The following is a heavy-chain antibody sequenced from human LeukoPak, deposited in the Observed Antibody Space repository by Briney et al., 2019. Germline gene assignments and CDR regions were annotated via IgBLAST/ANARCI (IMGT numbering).Heavy chain of an antibody. Sequence: ASVKVSCKASGYTFTGYYMHWVRQAPGQGLEWMGRINPNSGGTNYAQKFQDRITMTRDTSISTAHMGLSRLRPDDTAVYYCARQTYHDDSSGYYIDYWGQGTLVTVSS. CDR1: GYTFTGYY. J-gene: IGHJ4*02. D-gene: IGHD3-22*01. CDR2: INPNSGGT. CDR3: ARQTYHDDSSGYYIDY. V-gene: IGHV1-2*06.